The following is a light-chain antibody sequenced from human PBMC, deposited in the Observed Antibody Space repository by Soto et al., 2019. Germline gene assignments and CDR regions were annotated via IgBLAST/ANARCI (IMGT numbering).Light chain of an antibody. Sequence: ERVMTQSPATMSVSPGERATLSCRASQSGSSNLAWYQQKPGQAPSFLIYGAFTRATGIPARFSGTGSGTEFTLTISSLQSEDFALYYCQQYNDWPLTFGQGTKVDI. CDR2: GAF. J-gene: IGKJ1*01. CDR3: QQYNDWPLT. CDR1: QSGSSN. V-gene: IGKV3-15*01.